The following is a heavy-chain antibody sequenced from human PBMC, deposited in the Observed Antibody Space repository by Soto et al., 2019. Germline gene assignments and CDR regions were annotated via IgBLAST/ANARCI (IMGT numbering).Heavy chain of an antibody. CDR3: ARDLAGLRFLEWLPSDAFDI. D-gene: IGHD3-3*01. CDR1: GFTFSSYG. J-gene: IGHJ3*02. CDR2: IWYDGSNK. Sequence: GGSLRLSCAASGFTFSSYGMHWVRQAPGKGLEWVAVIWYDGSNKYYADSVKGRFTISRDNSKNTLYLQMNSLRAEDTAVYYCARDLAGLRFLEWLPSDAFDIWGQGTMVTV. V-gene: IGHV3-33*01.